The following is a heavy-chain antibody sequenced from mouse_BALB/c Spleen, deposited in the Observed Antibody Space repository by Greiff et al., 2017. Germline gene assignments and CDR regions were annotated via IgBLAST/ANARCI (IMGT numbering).Heavy chain of an antibody. CDR3: ARRGYDPYAMDY. CDR2: ISSGSSTI. Sequence: EVHLVESGGGLVQPGGSRKLSCAASGFTFSSFGMHWVRQAPEKGLEWVAYISSGSSTIYYADTVKGRFTISRDNPKNTLFLQMTSLRSEDTAMYYCARRGYDPYAMDYWGQGTSVTVSS. V-gene: IGHV5-17*02. CDR1: GFTFSSFG. D-gene: IGHD2-14*01. J-gene: IGHJ4*01.